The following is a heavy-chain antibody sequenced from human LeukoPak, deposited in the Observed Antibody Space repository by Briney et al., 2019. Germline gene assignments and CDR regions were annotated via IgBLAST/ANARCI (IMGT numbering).Heavy chain of an antibody. J-gene: IGHJ3*02. D-gene: IGHD1-26*01. CDR1: GFTFSSYG. Sequence: GRSLRLSCAASGFTFSSYGMHWVRQAAGRGLEWVAVISYDGSNKYYANSVKGRFTISRDNSKNTLYLQMNSLRAEDTAVYYCAKDLNSGPRDIWGQGTMVTVSS. V-gene: IGHV3-30*18. CDR2: ISYDGSNK. CDR3: AKDLNSGPRDI.